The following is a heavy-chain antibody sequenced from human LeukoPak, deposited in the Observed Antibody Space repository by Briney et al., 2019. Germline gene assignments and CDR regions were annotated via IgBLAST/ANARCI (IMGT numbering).Heavy chain of an antibody. CDR2: IFYSGST. D-gene: IGHD3-10*01. Sequence: SETLSLTCTVSSGSISTSNYYWGWVRQPPGKALEWIGNIFYSGSTNYNPSLKSRVTISVDTSKNQFSLKLSSVTAADTAVYYCARGVRWVLLWFGDVGAFDIWGQGTMVTVSS. CDR3: ARGVRWVLLWFGDVGAFDI. J-gene: IGHJ3*02. CDR1: SGSISTSNYY. V-gene: IGHV4-61*05.